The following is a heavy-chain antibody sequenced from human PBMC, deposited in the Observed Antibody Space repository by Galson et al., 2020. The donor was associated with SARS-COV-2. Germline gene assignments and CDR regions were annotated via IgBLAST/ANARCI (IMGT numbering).Heavy chain of an antibody. CDR1: GGSISNDAYS. D-gene: IGHD5-12*01. Sequence: SQTLSLTCAVSGGSISNDAYSWSWIRQPPGTGLEWIANMFHSGNTYYNPSLKSRVTISVDRSKNQFSLNLRSVTAADTVVYYCARKVATNNYYFYYGLDVWGQGTTVIVSS. V-gene: IGHV4-30-2*01. CDR3: ARKVATNNYYFYYGLDV. CDR2: MFHSGNT. J-gene: IGHJ6*02.